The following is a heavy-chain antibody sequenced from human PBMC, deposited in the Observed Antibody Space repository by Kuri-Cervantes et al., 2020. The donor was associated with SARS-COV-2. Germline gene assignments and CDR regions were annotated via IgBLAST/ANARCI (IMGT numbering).Heavy chain of an antibody. CDR2: IRCDGSNK. J-gene: IGHJ4*02. CDR1: GFTFSSYG. V-gene: IGHV3-30*02. D-gene: IGHD1-14*01. Sequence: GESLKISCAASGFTFSSYGMHWVRQAPGKGLEWVAFIRCDGSNKYYADSVKGRFTISRDNSKNTLYLQMNSLRAEDTAVYYCAKDRSNPRLPYTGTFDYWGQGTLVTVSS. CDR3: AKDRSNPRLPYTGTFDY.